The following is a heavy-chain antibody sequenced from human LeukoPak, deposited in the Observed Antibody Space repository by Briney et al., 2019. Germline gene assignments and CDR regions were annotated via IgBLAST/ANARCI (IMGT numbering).Heavy chain of an antibody. CDR2: IDSSGSTI. CDR1: GFTFSSYE. V-gene: IGHV3-48*03. J-gene: IGHJ4*02. CDR3: ARTKEMATISYFDS. D-gene: IGHD5-24*01. Sequence: GGSLRLSCAASGFTFSSYEMNWVRQAPGKGLEWVSYIDSSGSTIHYADSVKGRFAISRDNAKNSLYLQMNSLRAEDTAVYYCARTKEMATISYFDSWGQGTLVTVSS.